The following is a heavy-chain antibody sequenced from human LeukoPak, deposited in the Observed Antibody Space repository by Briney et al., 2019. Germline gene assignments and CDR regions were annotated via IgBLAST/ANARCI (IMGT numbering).Heavy chain of an antibody. Sequence: PSETLSLTCSVSGGSIRSSTYYWGWIRQPPGKGLEWIGSIFYSGSTYYNPSLKSRVTISVDTSNNQFSVKLNSVTAADTAVYYCARGLGVVTATLDHWGQGTLVTVSS. J-gene: IGHJ4*02. D-gene: IGHD2-21*02. CDR2: IFYSGST. V-gene: IGHV4-39*07. CDR1: GGSIRSSTYY. CDR3: ARGLGVVTATLDH.